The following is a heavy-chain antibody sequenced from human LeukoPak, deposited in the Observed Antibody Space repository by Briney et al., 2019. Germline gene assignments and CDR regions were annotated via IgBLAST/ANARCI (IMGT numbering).Heavy chain of an antibody. J-gene: IGHJ4*02. Sequence: GGSPRLSCAASGFTFSSYEMNWVRQAPGKGLEWVSYISSSGSTIYYADSVKGRFTISRDNAKNSLYLQMNSLRAEDTAVYYCARVAGIAVAGASYYFDYWGQGTLVTVSS. D-gene: IGHD6-19*01. CDR1: GFTFSSYE. CDR3: ARVAGIAVAGASYYFDY. V-gene: IGHV3-48*03. CDR2: ISSSGSTI.